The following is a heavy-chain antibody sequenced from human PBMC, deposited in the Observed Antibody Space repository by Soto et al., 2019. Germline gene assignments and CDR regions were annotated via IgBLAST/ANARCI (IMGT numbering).Heavy chain of an antibody. CDR2: IYYGGST. CDR3: AREPDY. Sequence: SVTLCLTCTVSGGSIIGGGYYWSWIRQHPGKGLEWIGYIYYGGSTYYNPSLKSRVSISVDTSKNQFSLKLSSVTAADTAVYYCAREPDYWGQGTLVTVSS. J-gene: IGHJ4*02. CDR1: GGSIIGGGYY. V-gene: IGHV4-31*03.